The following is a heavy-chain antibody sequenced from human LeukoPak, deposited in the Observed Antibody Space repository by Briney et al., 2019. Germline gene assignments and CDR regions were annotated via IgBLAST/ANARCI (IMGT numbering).Heavy chain of an antibody. J-gene: IGHJ4*02. CDR2: ISSSSSTI. Sequence: GGSLRLSCAASGFTFSSYSMNWVRQAPGKGLEWVSYISSSSSTIYYADSVKGRFTISRDNSKNTLYLQMNSLRAEDTAVYYCARDWVRNYDYVWGSYRYDDLRYWGQGTLVTVSS. CDR3: ARDWVRNYDYVWGSYRYDDLRY. D-gene: IGHD3-16*02. V-gene: IGHV3-48*01. CDR1: GFTFSSYS.